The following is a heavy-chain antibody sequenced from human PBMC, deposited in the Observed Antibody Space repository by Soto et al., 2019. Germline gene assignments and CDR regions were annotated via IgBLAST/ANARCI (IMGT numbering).Heavy chain of an antibody. CDR3: ATPFPRWPGWWYVDL. J-gene: IGHJ2*01. CDR1: GGTFSSYS. D-gene: IGHD2-15*01. Sequence: QVQLVQSGAEVKKPGSSVKVSCKASGGTFSSYSINWVRQAPGQGLEWVGGMIPKFGTANNDQKFQGRVTFTAEESTSTADMELRCLCEEYVAAYCCATPFPRWPGWWYVDLWGRGSPVTVTS. CDR2: MIPKFGTA. V-gene: IGHV1-69*01.